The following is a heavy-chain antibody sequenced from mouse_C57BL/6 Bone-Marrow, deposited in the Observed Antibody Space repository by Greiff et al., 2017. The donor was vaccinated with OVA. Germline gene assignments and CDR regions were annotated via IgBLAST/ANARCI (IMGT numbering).Heavy chain of an antibody. J-gene: IGHJ2*01. Sequence: EVMLVESGAELVRPGASVKLSCTASGFNIQDDYMHWVKQRPEQGLEWIGWIDPENGDTEYASKFQGKATITADTSSNTAYLQLSSLTSEDTAVYYCTLDSSGPDYWGQGTTLTVSS. CDR2: IDPENGDT. CDR3: TLDSSGPDY. V-gene: IGHV14-4*01. D-gene: IGHD3-2*02. CDR1: GFNIQDDY.